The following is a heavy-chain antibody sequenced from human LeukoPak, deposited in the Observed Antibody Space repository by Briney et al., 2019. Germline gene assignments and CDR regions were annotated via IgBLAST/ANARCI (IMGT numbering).Heavy chain of an antibody. CDR3: ARGAPVSGSYGVGDY. J-gene: IGHJ4*02. D-gene: IGHD1-26*01. V-gene: IGHV1-18*04. Sequence: ASVKVSCKASGYTFTGYYMHWVRQAPGQGLEWMGWISAYNGNTNYAQKLQGRVTMTTDTSTSTAYMELRSLRSDDTAVYYCARGAPVSGSYGVGDYWGQGTLVTVSS. CDR1: GYTFTGYY. CDR2: ISAYNGNT.